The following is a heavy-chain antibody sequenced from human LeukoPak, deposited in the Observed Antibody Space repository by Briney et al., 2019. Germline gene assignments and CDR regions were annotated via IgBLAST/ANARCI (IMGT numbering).Heavy chain of an antibody. CDR3: AREGRQDYVYFDC. D-gene: IGHD4-17*01. J-gene: IGHJ4*02. CDR2: INYSGNT. CDR1: GDSISSYY. V-gene: IGHV4-59*01. Sequence: SETLSLTCTVSGDSISSYYWSWIRQPPGKGLEWMGYINYSGNTNYNPSLKTRVTISVDTSKNQFSLRLTSVTAADTAVYYCAREGRQDYVYFDCWGQGTLVTVSS.